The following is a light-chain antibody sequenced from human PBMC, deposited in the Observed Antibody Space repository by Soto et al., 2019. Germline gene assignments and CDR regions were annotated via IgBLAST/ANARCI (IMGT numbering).Light chain of an antibody. J-gene: IGLJ3*02. Sequence: NFMLTQPHSVSESPGKTVTISCTGSSGSVASNFVHWYQRRPGSAPTIVIYGDNQRPSGVPDRFSGSIDSSSNSASLTISGLKTEDEADYFCQSYDSSNQVFGGGTKLTVL. CDR2: GDN. V-gene: IGLV6-57*02. CDR3: QSYDSSNQV. CDR1: SGSVASNF.